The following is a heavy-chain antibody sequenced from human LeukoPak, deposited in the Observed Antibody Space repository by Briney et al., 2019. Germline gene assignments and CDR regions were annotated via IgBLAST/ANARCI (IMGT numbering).Heavy chain of an antibody. J-gene: IGHJ4*02. CDR1: GYSISSGYY. V-gene: IGHV4-38-2*02. CDR3: ARGLSGWYLRYFDY. CDR2: IYYSGST. D-gene: IGHD6-19*01. Sequence: KTSETLSLTCTVSGYSISSGYYWGWTRQPPGKGLEWIGRIYYSGSTYYNPSLKSRVTISVDTTKNHFSLKLNSFTAADTAVYYCARGLSGWYLRYFDYWGQGTLVTVSS.